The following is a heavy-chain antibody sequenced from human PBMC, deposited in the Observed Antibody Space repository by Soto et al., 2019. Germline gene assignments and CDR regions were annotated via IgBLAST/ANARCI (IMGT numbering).Heavy chain of an antibody. D-gene: IGHD5-12*01. CDR2: MKQDGSEK. CDR1: GFTFRSYW. V-gene: IGHV3-7*01. Sequence: TGGSLRLSCVVSGFTFRSYWMSWVRQAPGKGLEWVANMKQDGSEKYYVDSVKGRFTISRDNAKNSLYLQMNSLRAEDTAVYYCARDPVDIVATYFDYWGQGTLVTVSS. J-gene: IGHJ4*02. CDR3: ARDPVDIVATYFDY.